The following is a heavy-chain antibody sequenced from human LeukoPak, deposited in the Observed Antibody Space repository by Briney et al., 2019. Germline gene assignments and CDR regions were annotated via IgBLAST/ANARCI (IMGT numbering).Heavy chain of an antibody. D-gene: IGHD6-6*01. CDR2: ISSSSSTI. V-gene: IGHV3-48*01. Sequence: GGSLRLSCAASGFTFSSYSMNWVRQAPGKGLEWVSYISSSSSTIYYADSVKGRFTISRDNAKNSLYLQMNSLRAEDTAVYYCGRSVEYSSSSGAFDIGGKGTMVTAFS. CDR3: GRSVEYSSSSGAFDI. J-gene: IGHJ3*02. CDR1: GFTFSSYS.